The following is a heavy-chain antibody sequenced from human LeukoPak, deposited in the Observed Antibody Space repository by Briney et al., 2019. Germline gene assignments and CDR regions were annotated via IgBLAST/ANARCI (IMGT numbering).Heavy chain of an antibody. V-gene: IGHV4-59*01. CDR1: GGSISSFY. CDR3: ARDWGGSGFSLFDP. CDR2: MHYSGST. Sequence: PSETLSLTCTVSGGSISSFYWSWIRQPPGKGLEWIAYMHYSGSTNYNPSLKSRVAISIDTSKNQFSLKLSSVTAADTAVYSCARDWGGSGFSLFDPWGQGTVHPVST. D-gene: IGHD6-19*01. J-gene: IGHJ5*02.